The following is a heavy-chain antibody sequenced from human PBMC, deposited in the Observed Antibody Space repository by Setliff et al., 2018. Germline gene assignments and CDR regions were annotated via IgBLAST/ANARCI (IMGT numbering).Heavy chain of an antibody. CDR3: ARSETCHSTHCSPYDY. V-gene: IGHV3-21*01. J-gene: IGHJ4*02. D-gene: IGHD2-2*01. CDR2: IDTSSTWI. CDR1: GGSFSGYY. Sequence: PSETLSLTCAVYGGSFSGYYWSWIRQPPGKGLEWVSSIDTSSTWIYYADSVKGRFTISRDNAENSLYLQMNSLRAEDTAVYYCARSETCHSTHCSPYDYWGQGTPVTVSS.